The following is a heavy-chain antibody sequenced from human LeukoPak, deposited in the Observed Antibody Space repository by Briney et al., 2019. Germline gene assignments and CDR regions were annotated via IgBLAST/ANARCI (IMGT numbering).Heavy chain of an antibody. CDR1: GSAINRRNYY. CDR3: ARRVATSGNFFDY. V-gene: IGHV4-39*01. Sequence: SETLSLTCTVVGSAINRRNYYWGWIRQSPGKGLEWIGSTYYSGSVNNNPSLQSRVTISVDTSRNQFSLKLTSVTAADTAVYYCARRVATSGNFFDYWGPGTLVTVS. CDR2: TYYSGSV. D-gene: IGHD3-3*01. J-gene: IGHJ4*02.